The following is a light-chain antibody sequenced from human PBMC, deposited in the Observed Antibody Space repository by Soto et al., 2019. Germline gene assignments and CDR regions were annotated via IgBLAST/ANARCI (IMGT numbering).Light chain of an antibody. CDR1: QTISSW. V-gene: IGKV1-5*03. CDR2: KAS. CDR3: QQYERYST. J-gene: IGKJ1*01. Sequence: DIQMTQSPSTLSGSVGDRVTITCRASQTISSWSAWYQQKPGIAPKLLIYKASTLQSGVPSRFSGSGSGTDFTLTISGLQPDDSAAYYCQQYERYSTFGQGTKVDIK.